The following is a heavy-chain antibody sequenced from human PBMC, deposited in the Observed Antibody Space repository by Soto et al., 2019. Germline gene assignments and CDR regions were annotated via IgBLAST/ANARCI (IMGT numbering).Heavy chain of an antibody. CDR3: ARDRSAPTY. V-gene: IGHV3-11*05. CDR1: GFTFSDYY. J-gene: IGHJ4*02. Sequence: QVQLVESGGGLVKPGGSLRLSCAASGFTFSDYYMTWIRQAPGKGLEWLSYISTTGGDTNYADSMKGRFTISRDNAKNSLYLQMNSLRAEDTAVYYCARDRSAPTYWGQGTLVTVSS. CDR2: ISTTGGDT.